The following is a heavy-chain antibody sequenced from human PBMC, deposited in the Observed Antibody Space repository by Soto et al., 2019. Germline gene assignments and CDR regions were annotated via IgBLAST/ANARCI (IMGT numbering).Heavy chain of an antibody. V-gene: IGHV1-8*01. CDR3: ARDECSGGSCYLSWFDP. Sequence: QVPLVQSGAEVKKPGASVKVSCKASGYTFTSYDINWVRQATGQGLEWMGWMNPNSGNTGYAQKFQGRVTMTRNTSISTAYMKLSSLRSEDTAVYYCARDECSGGSCYLSWFDPWGQGTLVTVSS. CDR2: MNPNSGNT. CDR1: GYTFTSYD. D-gene: IGHD2-15*01. J-gene: IGHJ5*02.